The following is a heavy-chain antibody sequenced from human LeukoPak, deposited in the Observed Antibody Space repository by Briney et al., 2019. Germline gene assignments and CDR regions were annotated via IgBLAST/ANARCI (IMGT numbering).Heavy chain of an antibody. V-gene: IGHV3-30*04. CDR2: ISYDGSSK. CDR1: GFTFSSYA. Sequence: PGGSLRLSCAASGFTFSSYAMHWVRQAPGKGLEWVAVISYDGSSKYYADSVKGRFTISRDNSKNTLYLQMNSLRAEDTAVYYCARESSGWFFLPYYYYGMDVWGQGTTVTVSS. J-gene: IGHJ6*02. CDR3: ARESSGWFFLPYYYYGMDV. D-gene: IGHD6-19*01.